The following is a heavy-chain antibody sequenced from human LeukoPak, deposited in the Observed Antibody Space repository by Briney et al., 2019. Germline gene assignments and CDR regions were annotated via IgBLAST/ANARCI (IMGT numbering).Heavy chain of an antibody. CDR1: GYTFTSYG. CDR2: ISAYNDNT. J-gene: IGHJ4*02. CDR3: ARDNYYDSSGPRPNFDY. Sequence: ASVKVSCKASGYTFTSYGISWVRQAPGQGLEWMGWISAYNDNTNYAQKLQGRVTMTTDTSTSTAYMELRSLRSDDTAVYYCARDNYYDSSGPRPNFDYWGQGTLVTVSS. V-gene: IGHV1-18*01. D-gene: IGHD3-22*01.